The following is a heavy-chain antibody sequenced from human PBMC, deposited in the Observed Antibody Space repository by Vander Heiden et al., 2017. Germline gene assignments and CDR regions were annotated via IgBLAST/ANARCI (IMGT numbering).Heavy chain of an antibody. CDR2: ISYTGRNE. CDR1: GFSFTSFA. CDR3: VKGSSSGGPGPTYYYGMDV. V-gene: IGHV3-30*18. Sequence: QVQLVQSGGGVVQPGTSLRLSCAASGFSFTSFAMHWVRQAPDKGLEWVALISYTGRNEYYADSVQGRFSISRDNSKATVDLQMNSLNPDDSGVYYCVKGSSSGGPGPTYYYGMDVWGQGTTVTVSS. J-gene: IGHJ6*02. D-gene: IGHD2-15*01.